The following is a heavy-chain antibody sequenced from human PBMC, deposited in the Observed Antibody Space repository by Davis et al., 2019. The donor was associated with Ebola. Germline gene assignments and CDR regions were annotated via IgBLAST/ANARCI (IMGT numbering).Heavy chain of an antibody. CDR2: ISYDGSNK. J-gene: IGHJ6*02. CDR1: GFTFSSYA. Sequence: GESLKISCAASGFTFSSYAMHWVRQAPGKGLEWVAVISYDGSNKYYADSVKGRFTISRDNSKNTLYLQMNSLRAEDTAVYYCARGRGTYYYYGMGVWGQGTTVTVSS. D-gene: IGHD3-10*01. V-gene: IGHV3-30-3*01. CDR3: ARGRGTYYYYGMGV.